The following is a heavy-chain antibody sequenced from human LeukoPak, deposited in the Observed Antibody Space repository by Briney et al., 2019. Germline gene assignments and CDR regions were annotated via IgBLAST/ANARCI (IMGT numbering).Heavy chain of an antibody. CDR1: GDSVSSNSAA. CDR3: ARATKVVVPAAINYWFDP. V-gene: IGHV6-1*01. J-gene: IGHJ5*02. Sequence: SQTLSPTCAISGDSVSSNSAAWNWIRQSPSRGLEWLGRTYYRSKWYNDYAVSVKSRITINPDTSKNQFSLQLNSVTPEDTAVYYCARATKVVVPAAINYWFDPWGQGTLVTVSS. CDR2: TYYRSKWYN. D-gene: IGHD2-2*01.